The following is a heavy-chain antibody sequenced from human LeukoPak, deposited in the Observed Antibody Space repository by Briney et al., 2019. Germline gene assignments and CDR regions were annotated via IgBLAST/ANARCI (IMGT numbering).Heavy chain of an antibody. CDR1: GFTFSSYW. D-gene: IGHD2-2*01. CDR2: INSDGSST. J-gene: IGHJ5*02. CDR3: ARDRGYCSSTSCYDNH. V-gene: IGHV3-74*01. Sequence: GGSLRLSCAASGFTFSSYWMHWVRQAPGKGLVWVSRINSDGSSTSYADSVKGRFTNSRDNAKNTLYLQMNSLRAGDTAVYYCARDRGYCSSTSCYDNHWGQGTLVTVSS.